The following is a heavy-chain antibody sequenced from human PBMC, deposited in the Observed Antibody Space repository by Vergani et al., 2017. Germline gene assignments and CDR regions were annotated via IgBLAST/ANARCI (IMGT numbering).Heavy chain of an antibody. Sequence: EVQLVESGGGLVQPGGSLRLSCAASGFTFSSYSMNWVRQAPGKGLEWVSYISSSSSTIYYADSVKGRFTISRDNAKNSLYLQMNSLRAEDTAVYYCARDHALFSGYLDYWGQGTLVTVSS. J-gene: IGHJ4*02. D-gene: IGHD1-26*01. CDR1: GFTFSSYS. CDR3: ARDHALFSGYLDY. CDR2: ISSSSSTI. V-gene: IGHV3-48*01.